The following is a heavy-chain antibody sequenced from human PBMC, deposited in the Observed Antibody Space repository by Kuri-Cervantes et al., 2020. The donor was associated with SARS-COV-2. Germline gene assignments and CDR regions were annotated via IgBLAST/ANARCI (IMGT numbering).Heavy chain of an antibody. CDR3: AKLGSRRHYED. J-gene: IGHJ4*02. CDR1: GFTFSSFA. Sequence: ESLKISCAGSGFTFSSFAMAWVRQAPGKGLEWVSAISGSGGSTYYADSVKGRFTISRDNSKNTLYLQMNSLRAEDTAVYYCAKLGSRRHYEDWGQGTLVTVSS. V-gene: IGHV3-23*01. CDR2: ISGSGGST. D-gene: IGHD4-17*01.